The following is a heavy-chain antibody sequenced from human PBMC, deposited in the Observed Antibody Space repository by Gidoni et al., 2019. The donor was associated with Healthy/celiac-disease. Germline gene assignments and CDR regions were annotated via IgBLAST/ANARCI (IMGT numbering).Heavy chain of an antibody. V-gene: IGHV3-15*01. J-gene: IGHJ2*01. CDR2: IKSKTDGGTT. Sequence: EVQLVESGGGLVKPGGSLILSCAASGFTLRNARMRGVRQAPGKGLEWVGRIKSKTDGGTTDYAAPVKGRFTISRDDSKKTLYLQMNSLKTEDTAVYYCTTSKVGILSPVDWYFDLWGRGTLVTVSS. D-gene: IGHD2-21*01. CDR3: TTSKVGILSPVDWYFDL. CDR1: GFTLRNAR.